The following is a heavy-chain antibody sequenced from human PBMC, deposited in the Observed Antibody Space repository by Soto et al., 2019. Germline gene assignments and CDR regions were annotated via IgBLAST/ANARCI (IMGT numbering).Heavy chain of an antibody. J-gene: IGHJ6*02. CDR2: IYPGDSDT. CDR3: ARQGVEYSSSSPYYYYYYGMDV. Sequence: GESLKISCKGSGYSFTSYWNGWVRQMPGKGLEWMGIIYPGDSDTRYSPSFQDQVTISADKSISTAYLQWSSLKASDTAMYYCARQGVEYSSSSPYYYYYYGMDVWGQGTTVTVSS. D-gene: IGHD6-6*01. CDR1: GYSFTSYW. V-gene: IGHV5-51*01.